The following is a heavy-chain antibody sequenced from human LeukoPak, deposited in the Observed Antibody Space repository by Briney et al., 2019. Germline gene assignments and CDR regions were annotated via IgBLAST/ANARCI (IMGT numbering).Heavy chain of an antibody. V-gene: IGHV4-59*01. CDR3: ARRGRYCSSTSCSYFDY. D-gene: IGHD2-2*01. J-gene: IGHJ4*02. Sequence: ASETLSLTCTVSGGSISSYYWSWIQQPPGKGLEWIGFIYYSGSTNYNPSLMSRVTISVDTSKNQFSLKLSSVTAADTAVYYCARRGRYCSSTSCSYFDYWGQGTLVTVSS. CDR1: GGSISSYY. CDR2: IYYSGST.